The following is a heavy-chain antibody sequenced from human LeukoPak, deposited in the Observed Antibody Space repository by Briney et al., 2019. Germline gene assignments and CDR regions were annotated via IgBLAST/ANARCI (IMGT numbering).Heavy chain of an antibody. CDR3: ARAVRSSSWYRVDYYYYYMDV. CDR2: ISYDGSNK. Sequence: GRSLRLSCAASGFTFSSYAMHWVRQAPGKGLEWVAVISYDGSNKYYADSVKGRFTISRDNSKNTLYLQMNSLRAEDTAVYYCARAVRSSSWYRVDYYYYYMDVWGKGTTVTVSS. J-gene: IGHJ6*03. D-gene: IGHD6-13*01. V-gene: IGHV3-30*04. CDR1: GFTFSSYA.